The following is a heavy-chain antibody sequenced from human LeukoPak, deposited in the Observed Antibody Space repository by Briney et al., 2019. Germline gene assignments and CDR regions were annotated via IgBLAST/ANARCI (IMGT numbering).Heavy chain of an antibody. V-gene: IGHV4-61*02. CDR3: ARDRTWFGELSEYYYMDV. CDR1: GGSISSGSYY. D-gene: IGHD3-10*01. Sequence: KPSETLSLTCTVSGGSISSGSYYWSWIRQPAGKGPEWIGRIYTSGSTNYNPSLKSRVTISVDTSKNQFSLKLSSVTAADTAVYYCARDRTWFGELSEYYYMDVWGKGTAVTVSS. J-gene: IGHJ6*03. CDR2: IYTSGST.